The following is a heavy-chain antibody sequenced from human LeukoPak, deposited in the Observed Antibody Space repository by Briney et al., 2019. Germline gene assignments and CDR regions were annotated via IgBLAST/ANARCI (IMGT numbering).Heavy chain of an antibody. V-gene: IGHV3-23*01. CDR3: AKSHRGGLRFMVGFFYMDV. CDR1: GDSLTSNF. CDR2: VSGSAKNT. D-gene: IGHD3-3*01. Sequence: ETLSLTCNVSGDSLTSNFWSWVRQAPGQGLEWVSAVSGSAKNTYYADSVKGRFTTSRDNFNNTVYLQMKSLRAEDTAVYYCAKSHRGGLRFMVGFFYMDVWGSGTTVAVSS. J-gene: IGHJ6*03.